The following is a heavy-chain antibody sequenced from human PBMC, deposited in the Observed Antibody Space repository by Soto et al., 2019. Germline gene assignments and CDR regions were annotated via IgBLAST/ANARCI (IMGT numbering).Heavy chain of an antibody. CDR3: ARDGDGGDGYNHAFDI. CDR2: IIPIFGTA. V-gene: IGHV1-69*01. J-gene: IGHJ3*02. Sequence: QVQLVQSGAEVKKPGSSVKVSCKASGGTFSSYAISWVRQAPGQGLEWMGGIIPIFGTANYAQKFQARVTISPEESTSTAYMELSSLRSEDTAVYYCARDGDGGDGYNHAFDIWGQGTMVTVSS. CDR1: GGTFSSYA. D-gene: IGHD2-21*01.